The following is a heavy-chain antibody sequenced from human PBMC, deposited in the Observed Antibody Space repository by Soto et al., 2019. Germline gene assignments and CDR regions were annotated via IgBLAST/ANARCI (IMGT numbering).Heavy chain of an antibody. Sequence: GESLKISCAVSGFTFSSHAMSWVRQAPGKGLECVSSITGSGGSTYYADSVKGRFTISRDKSKNTLYLQMNSLRGEDTAVYYCATGYIVVVPAALYRFDYWGQGTLVTVS. V-gene: IGHV3-23*01. CDR3: ATGYIVVVPAALYRFDY. D-gene: IGHD2-2*01. CDR1: GFTFSSHA. CDR2: ITGSGGST. J-gene: IGHJ4*02.